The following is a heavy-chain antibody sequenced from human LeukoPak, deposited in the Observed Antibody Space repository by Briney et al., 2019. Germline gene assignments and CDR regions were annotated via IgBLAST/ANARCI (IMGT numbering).Heavy chain of an antibody. CDR3: AKAAGIAVAGAFSPFDY. D-gene: IGHD6-19*01. V-gene: IGHV3-30*02. J-gene: IGHJ4*02. Sequence: GGSLRLSCAASGFIFSSYSMNWVRQAPGKGLEWVAFIRYDGSNKYYADSVKGRFTISRDNSKNTLYLQMNSLRAEDTAVYYCAKAAGIAVAGAFSPFDYWGQGTLVTVSS. CDR2: IRYDGSNK. CDR1: GFIFSSYS.